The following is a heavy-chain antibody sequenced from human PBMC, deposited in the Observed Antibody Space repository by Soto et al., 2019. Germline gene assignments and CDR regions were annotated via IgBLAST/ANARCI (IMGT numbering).Heavy chain of an antibody. J-gene: IGHJ3*02. CDR3: AASLSTQYYDSSGYYPDFDI. Sequence: PSETLSLTCDVSCDSISSSGSSWNWILQPPVKALEWIGFTYHSGSTYYNPSLESRVTISVDRSKNQFSLKLKSVTAADRAVYYCAASLSTQYYDSSGYYPDFDIGGHVIRVPV. CDR1: CDSISSSGSS. CDR2: TYHSGST. D-gene: IGHD3-22*01. V-gene: IGHV4-30-2*01.